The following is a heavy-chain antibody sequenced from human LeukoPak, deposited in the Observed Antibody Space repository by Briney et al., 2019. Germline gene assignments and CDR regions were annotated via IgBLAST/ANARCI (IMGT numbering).Heavy chain of an antibody. CDR3: ASLVVVITPGGFDP. V-gene: IGHV4-4*07. J-gene: IGHJ5*02. Sequence: PSETLSLTCTVSGVSISSYYWSWIRQPAGKGLEWIGRIYTSGSTNYNPSLKRRVTISVDTSKNQVSLKLSSVTAADTAVYYCASLVVVITPGGFDPWGQGTLVTVSS. D-gene: IGHD3-22*01. CDR1: GVSISSYY. CDR2: IYTSGST.